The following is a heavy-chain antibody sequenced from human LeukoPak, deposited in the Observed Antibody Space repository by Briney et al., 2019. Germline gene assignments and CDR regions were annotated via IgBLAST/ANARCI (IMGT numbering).Heavy chain of an antibody. J-gene: IGHJ4*02. Sequence: GASVKVSCKVSGYTLTELSMHWVRQAPGKGLEWMGGFDPEDGEKIYAQKFQGRVTMTEDTSTDTAYMELSSLRSEDTAVYYCAISYSHGYTLDYWGQGTLVTVSS. CDR3: AISYSHGYTLDY. CDR2: FDPEDGEK. CDR1: GYTLTELS. D-gene: IGHD5-18*01. V-gene: IGHV1-24*01.